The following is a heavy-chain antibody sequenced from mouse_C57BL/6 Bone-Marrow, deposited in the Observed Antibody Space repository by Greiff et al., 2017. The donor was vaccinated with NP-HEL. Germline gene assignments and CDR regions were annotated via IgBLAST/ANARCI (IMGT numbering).Heavy chain of an antibody. Sequence: EVKLVESGGGLVQPGGSLSLSCAAFGFTFTDYYMSWVRQPPGKALEWLGFIRNKANGYTTEYSASVKGRFTISRDNSQSILYLQMNALRAEDSATYYCASLYYGYGWFAYWGQGTLVTVSA. CDR2: IRNKANGYTT. CDR3: ASLYYGYGWFAY. D-gene: IGHD2-2*01. V-gene: IGHV7-3*01. CDR1: GFTFTDYY. J-gene: IGHJ3*01.